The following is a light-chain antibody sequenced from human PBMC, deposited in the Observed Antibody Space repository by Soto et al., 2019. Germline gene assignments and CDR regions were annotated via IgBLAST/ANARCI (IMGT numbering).Light chain of an antibody. CDR3: CSYAGTYWV. J-gene: IGLJ3*02. V-gene: IGLV2-11*01. CDR2: DVS. Sequence: QSALTQPRSVSGSPGQSVTISCTGTSSDVGGYNYVSWFQQHPGKVPKLMVYDVSYRPSGVPDRFSGSKSGNTASLTISGLQADDEGDYYCCSYAGTYWVFGGGTKVTVL. CDR1: SSDVGGYNY.